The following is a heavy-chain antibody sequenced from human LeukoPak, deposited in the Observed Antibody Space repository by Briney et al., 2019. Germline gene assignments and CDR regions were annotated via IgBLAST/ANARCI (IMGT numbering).Heavy chain of an antibody. V-gene: IGHV1-69*06. CDR3: ARSPYSYANPIDY. D-gene: IGHD5-18*01. J-gene: IGHJ4*02. CDR1: GGTFSSYA. CDR2: IIPIFGTA. Sequence: SVKVSCKASGGTFSSYAISWVRQAPGQGLEWMGGIIPIFGTANYAQKFQGRVAITADKSTSTAYMELSSLRSEDTAVYYCARSPYSYANPIDYWGQGTLVTVSS.